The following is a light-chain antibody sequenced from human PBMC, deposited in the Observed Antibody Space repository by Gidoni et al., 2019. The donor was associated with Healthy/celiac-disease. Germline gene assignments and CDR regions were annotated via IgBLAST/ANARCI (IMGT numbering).Light chain of an antibody. V-gene: IGKV4-1*01. CDR1: QRVLYSSNNKNY. J-gene: IGKJ2*01. Sequence: DIVMTQSPDSLAVSLGERATINCKSSQRVLYSSNNKNYLAWYQQKPGQPPKLLIYWASTRESGVPDRFSGSGSGTDFTLTISSLQAEDVAVYYCQQYYSTPWTFGQWTKLEIK. CDR3: QQYYSTPWT. CDR2: WAS.